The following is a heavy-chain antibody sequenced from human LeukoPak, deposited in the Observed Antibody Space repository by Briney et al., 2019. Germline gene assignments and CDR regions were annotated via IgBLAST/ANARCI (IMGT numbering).Heavy chain of an antibody. J-gene: IGHJ4*02. CDR2: ISSSSSYI. Sequence: GGSLRLPCAASGFTFSSYSMNWVRQAPGKGLEWVSSISSSSSYIYYADSVEGRFTISRDNAKNSLYLQMNSLRAEDTAVYYCARTQDYYDSSGYLFWGQGTLVTVSS. CDR1: GFTFSSYS. V-gene: IGHV3-21*01. CDR3: ARTQDYYDSSGYLF. D-gene: IGHD3-22*01.